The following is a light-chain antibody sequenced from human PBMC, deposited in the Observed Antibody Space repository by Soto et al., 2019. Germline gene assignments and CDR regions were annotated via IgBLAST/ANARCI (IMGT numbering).Light chain of an antibody. CDR2: RAS. J-gene: IGKJ4*01. V-gene: IGKV3-15*01. CDR3: QQYNNWPRAT. CDR1: QSINSN. Sequence: IVMTQSPATLSVSPGERDTLSCRASQSINSNLAWYQQKLGQAPRLLMFRASLRATGFPARFSGSGSGTEFNITISSLQSEDSAIYYCQQYNNWPRATFGGGAKVEIK.